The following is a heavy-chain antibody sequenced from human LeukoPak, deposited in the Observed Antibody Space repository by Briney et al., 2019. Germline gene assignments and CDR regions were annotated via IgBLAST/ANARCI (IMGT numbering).Heavy chain of an antibody. Sequence: GSLRLSCAASGFTFSSYAMSWVRQAPGKGLEWVSAISGSGSSGSSTYYADSVKGRFTISRDNSENTLFLRMNSLRAEDTAVYYCAKATGYLLWGQGTLDIVSS. D-gene: IGHD1-14*01. CDR1: GFTFSSYA. V-gene: IGHV3-23*01. J-gene: IGHJ4*02. CDR2: ISGSGSSGSST. CDR3: AKATGYLL.